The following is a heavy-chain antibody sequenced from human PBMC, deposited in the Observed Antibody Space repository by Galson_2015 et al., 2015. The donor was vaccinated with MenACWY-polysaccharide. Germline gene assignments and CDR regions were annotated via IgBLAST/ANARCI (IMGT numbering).Heavy chain of an antibody. CDR1: GGSIKNYS. CDR3: ATLPYDYDTSGPNRHDGFEI. CDR2: VSYRGGS. J-gene: IGHJ3*02. Sequence: SETLSLTCTVSGGSIKNYSWNWIRMAPGKGLEWIGYVSYRGGSTYNPSLRSRTTMSVDTSKSLLTLKVRSVTSADTAVYYCATLPYDYDTSGPNRHDGFEIWGQGTTVAVSA. V-gene: IGHV4-59*01. D-gene: IGHD3-22*01.